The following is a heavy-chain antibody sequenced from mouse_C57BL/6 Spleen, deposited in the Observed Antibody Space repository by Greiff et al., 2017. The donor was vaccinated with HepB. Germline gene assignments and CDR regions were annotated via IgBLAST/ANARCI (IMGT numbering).Heavy chain of an antibody. CDR2: IYPGDGDT. J-gene: IGHJ2*01. Sequence: VQLQQSGPELVKPGASVKISCKASGYAFSSSWMNWVKQRPGKGLEWIGRIYPGDGDTNYNGKFKGKATLTADKSSSTAYMQLSSLTSEDSAVYFCAREETAQVYWGQGTTLTVSS. CDR3: AREETAQVY. V-gene: IGHV1-82*01. CDR1: GYAFSSSW. D-gene: IGHD3-2*02.